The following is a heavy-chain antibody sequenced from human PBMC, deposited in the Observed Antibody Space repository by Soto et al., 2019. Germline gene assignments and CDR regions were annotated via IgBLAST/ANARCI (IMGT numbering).Heavy chain of an antibody. CDR3: AKDRLGGDFDY. CDR1: RFTFNNYA. Sequence: EVQLLDSGGGLVQPGGSLRLSCAASRFTFNNYAMNWVRQAPGKGLEWVATISGTGGSTYYADSVKGRFTISRDTSKNTLYLQMNSLRVEDTAVYYCAKDRLGGDFDYWGQGTQVTVSS. D-gene: IGHD2-21*01. V-gene: IGHV3-23*01. CDR2: ISGTGGST. J-gene: IGHJ4*02.